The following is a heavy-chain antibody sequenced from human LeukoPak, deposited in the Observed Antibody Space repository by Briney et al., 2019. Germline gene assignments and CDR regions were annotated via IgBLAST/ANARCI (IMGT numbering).Heavy chain of an antibody. Sequence: GGSLRLSCAASEFTFSNYAMSWVRQAPGKGLEWVSGSTGTGYSTYYADSVKGRFTISRDNAKNTLYLQMNSLRDEDTAVYYCARGDGRGRSDGATWGPGTLVTVSS. CDR3: ARGDGRGRSDGAT. J-gene: IGHJ4*02. D-gene: IGHD5-18*01. CDR2: STGTGYST. V-gene: IGHV3-23*01. CDR1: EFTFSNYA.